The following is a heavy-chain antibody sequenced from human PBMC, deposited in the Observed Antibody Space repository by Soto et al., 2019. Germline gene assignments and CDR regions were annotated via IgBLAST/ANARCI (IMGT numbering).Heavy chain of an antibody. CDR1: GFTFSSYW. CDR2: INSDGSST. CDR3: AGSTSALDAFDI. Sequence: GGSLRLSCAASGFTFSSYWMHWVRQAPGKGLVWVSRINSDGSSTSYADSVKGRFTISRDNAKNTLYLQMNSLRAEDTAVYYCAGSTSALDAFDICGQGTVVTVSS. J-gene: IGHJ3*02. V-gene: IGHV3-74*01. D-gene: IGHD2-2*01.